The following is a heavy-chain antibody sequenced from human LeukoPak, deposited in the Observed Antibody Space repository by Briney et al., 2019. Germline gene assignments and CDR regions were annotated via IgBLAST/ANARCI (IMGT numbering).Heavy chain of an antibody. CDR1: GFTFSSYD. D-gene: IGHD3-22*01. CDR3: AKSFLGSYYDSSSYLSPYYYYMDV. J-gene: IGHJ6*03. CDR2: ISGSGGST. Sequence: GGSLRLSCAASGFTFSSYDMSWVRQAPGKGLEWVSGISGSGGSTYYADSVKGRFTISRDNSKNTLYLQMNSLRAEDTAVYFCAKSFLGSYYDSSSYLSPYYYYMDVWGKGTTVTISS. V-gene: IGHV3-23*01.